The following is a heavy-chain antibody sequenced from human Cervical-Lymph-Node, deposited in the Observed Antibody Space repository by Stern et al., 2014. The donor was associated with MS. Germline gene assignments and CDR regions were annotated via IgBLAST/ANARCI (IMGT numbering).Heavy chain of an antibody. CDR3: ARDPRGEMDV. CDR1: GYTFSSYA. Sequence: QVQLVQSGAEVKKPGASVRLSCKTSGYTFSSYATHWVRQAPGQSLEWMGWIHGGNGNTKYSRQFQDRVTIDRDNSATTVYMEVRSLSPEDTAVYSCARDPRGEMDVWGQGPTVTVSS. J-gene: IGHJ6*02. CDR2: IHGGNGNT. V-gene: IGHV1-3*01.